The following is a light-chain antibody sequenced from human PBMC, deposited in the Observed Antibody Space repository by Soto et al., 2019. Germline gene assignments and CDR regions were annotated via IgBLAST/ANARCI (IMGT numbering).Light chain of an antibody. CDR2: KSS. CDR3: QQYYRYPWT. V-gene: IGKV1-5*03. J-gene: IGKJ1*01. CDR1: QTISTW. Sequence: DIQMTQSPSTLSASVGDRVTITCRASQTISTWLAWYQQKPGKAPKLVIYKSSNLQTGVPSRFSGRGSGTEFTLTISSLQPDYIATYYCQQYYRYPWTFGQGTKVEIK.